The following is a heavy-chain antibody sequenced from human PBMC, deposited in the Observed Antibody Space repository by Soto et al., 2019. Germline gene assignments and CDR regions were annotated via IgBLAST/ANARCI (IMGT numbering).Heavy chain of an antibody. CDR1: GASISSGDYS. CDR3: ARARIVAAGTIIDY. Sequence: PSETLSLTCAVSGASISSGDYSWSWVRQPPGKGLEWIGHIHHGGTPYYKASLKSRVTISVDTSKSHFSLRLTSVTAADTAVYYCARARIVAAGTIIDYWGQGTLVTVSS. CDR2: IHHGGTP. J-gene: IGHJ4*02. V-gene: IGHV4-30-2*01. D-gene: IGHD6-13*01.